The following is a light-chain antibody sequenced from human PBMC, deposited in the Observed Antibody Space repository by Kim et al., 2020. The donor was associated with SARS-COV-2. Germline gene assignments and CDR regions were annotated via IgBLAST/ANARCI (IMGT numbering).Light chain of an antibody. J-gene: IGLJ3*02. CDR2: NDN. CDR1: SSNVGSHC. V-gene: IGLV1-44*01. Sequence: GQGVTVSCSGSSSNVGSHCVNWYQQLPGTAPKVFIYNDNQRPSGVPDRFSGSRSGTSASLAISGLQSEDEADYYCATWDVSLNGWVFGGGTQLTVL. CDR3: ATWDVSLNGWV.